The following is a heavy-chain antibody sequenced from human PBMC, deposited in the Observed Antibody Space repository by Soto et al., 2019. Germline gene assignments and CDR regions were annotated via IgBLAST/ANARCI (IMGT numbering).Heavy chain of an antibody. CDR3: ARPGHYYYYYMDV. CDR1: GFTFSSYS. CDR2: ISSSSSYI. V-gene: IGHV3-21*01. J-gene: IGHJ6*03. Sequence: EVQLVESGGGLVKPGGSLRLSCAASGFTFSSYSMNWVRQAPGKGLEWVSSISSSSSYIYYAHSVKGRFTISRDNAKNSLYLQMNSLRAEDTAVYYCARPGHYYYYYMDVWGKGTTVTVSS.